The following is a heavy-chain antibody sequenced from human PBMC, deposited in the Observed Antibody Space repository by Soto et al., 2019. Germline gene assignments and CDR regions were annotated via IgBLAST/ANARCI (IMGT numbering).Heavy chain of an antibody. J-gene: IGHJ4*02. CDR2: VSASGLNT. CDR1: GFTFSTYA. CDR3: ARDFSMVIVAPGY. D-gene: IGHD5-12*01. V-gene: IGHV3-23*01. Sequence: PGGSLRLSCAASGFTFSTYAMAWVRQAPGKGLEWVSGVSASGLNTDYADPVKGRFYISRDNSKNTVSLHMNSLRAEDTAVYYCARDFSMVIVAPGYWGQGTLVTVSS.